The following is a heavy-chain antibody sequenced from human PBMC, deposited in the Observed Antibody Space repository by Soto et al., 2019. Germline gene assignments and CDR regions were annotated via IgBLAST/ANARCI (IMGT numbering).Heavy chain of an antibody. CDR3: AAPQLAYYYYYGMDV. J-gene: IGHJ6*02. V-gene: IGHV1-58*01. Sequence: QMQLVQSGPEVKKPGTSVKVSCKASGFTFTSSAVQWVRQARGQRLEWIGWIVVGSGNTNYAQKFQERVTITRDMSTSTAYMELSSLRSEDTAVYYCAAPQLAYYYYYGMDVWGQGTTVTVSS. CDR2: IVVGSGNT. CDR1: GFTFTSSA.